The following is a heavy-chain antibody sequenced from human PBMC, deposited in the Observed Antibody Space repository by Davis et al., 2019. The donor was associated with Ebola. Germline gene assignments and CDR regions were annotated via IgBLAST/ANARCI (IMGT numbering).Heavy chain of an antibody. CDR2: TSHNERER. J-gene: IGHJ4*02. CDR3: ARALHDEVLDY. Sequence: GESLKISCVASGFTFSNHAMHWVRQAPGKGLEWVAVTSHNERERFYGESVQGRFHISRDNSENGLYLQMDSLRPDDTAIYFCARALHDEVLDYWGQGTPVTVSS. V-gene: IGHV3-30*04. D-gene: IGHD1-1*01. CDR1: GFTFSNHA.